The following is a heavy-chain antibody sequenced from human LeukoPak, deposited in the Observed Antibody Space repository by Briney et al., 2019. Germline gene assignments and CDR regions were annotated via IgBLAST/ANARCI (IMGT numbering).Heavy chain of an antibody. V-gene: IGHV3-30*02. CDR1: GFTFSSYG. D-gene: IGHD3-10*01. J-gene: IGHJ5*02. CDR3: AKRAGSAWSAGA. CDR2: IRNDASNT. Sequence: GGSLRLSCAASGFTFSSYGMHWVRQAPGKGLDWVAYIRNDASNTYYADSVKGRFSISRDNSKNTLYLQMNSLIPEDTAVYYCAKRAGSAWSAGAWGQGTLVTVSS.